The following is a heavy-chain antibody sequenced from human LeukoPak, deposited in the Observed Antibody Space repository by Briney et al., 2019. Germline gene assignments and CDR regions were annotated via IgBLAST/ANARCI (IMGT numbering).Heavy chain of an antibody. CDR1: EFTFSSYD. CDR3: ARSYPLRYCSSTSCYQDY. CDR2: ISSSSYI. V-gene: IGHV3-21*01. J-gene: IGHJ4*02. Sequence: KSGGSLRLSCAASEFTFSSYDMNWVRQAPGKGLEWVSSISSSSYIYYADSVKGRFTISRDNAKNSLYLQMNSLRAEDTAVYYCARSYPLRYCSSTSCYQDYWGQGTLVTVSS. D-gene: IGHD2-2*01.